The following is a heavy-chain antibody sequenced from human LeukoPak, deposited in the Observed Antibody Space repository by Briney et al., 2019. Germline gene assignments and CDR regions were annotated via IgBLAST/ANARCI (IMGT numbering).Heavy chain of an antibody. CDR1: GGSISSYY. V-gene: IGHV4-4*07. J-gene: IGHJ4*02. CDR3: ARGSHYDFWSGNYFDY. D-gene: IGHD3-3*01. Sequence: SETLSLTCTVSGGSISSYYWSWIRQPAGKGLEWIGRIYTSGSTNYNPSLKSRVTMSVDTSKNQFSLKLSSVTAADTAVYYCARGSHYDFWSGNYFDYWGQGTLVTVSS. CDR2: IYTSGST.